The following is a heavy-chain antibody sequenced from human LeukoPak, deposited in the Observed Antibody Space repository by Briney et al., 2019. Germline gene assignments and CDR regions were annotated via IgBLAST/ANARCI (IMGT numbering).Heavy chain of an antibody. CDR1: GFTFSDHI. J-gene: IGHJ4*02. CDR2: VSGSGSTV. CDR3: VRQFAS. Sequence: GGSLRLSCAASGFTFSDHIMNWVRQLPGKRLEWVAYVSGSGSTVYYADSVKGQFTISRDNGKSSLYLQMNSLRVEDTALYYCVRQFASWGQGTLVTVSS. V-gene: IGHV3-48*01.